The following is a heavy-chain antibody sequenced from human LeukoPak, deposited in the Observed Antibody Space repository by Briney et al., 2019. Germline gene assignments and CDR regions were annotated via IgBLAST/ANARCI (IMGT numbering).Heavy chain of an antibody. CDR2: FDPEDGET. J-gene: IGHJ6*04. CDR1: GYTLTELS. CDR3: AVLLYCSSTSCSDYYYYGMDV. V-gene: IGHV1-24*01. Sequence: ASVKVSCKVSGYTLTELSMHWVRQAPGKGLEWMGGFDPEDGETIYAQKFQGRVTMTEDTSTDTAYMELSSLRSEDTAVYYCAVLLYCSSTSCSDYYYYGMDVWGKGTTVTVSS. D-gene: IGHD2-2*01.